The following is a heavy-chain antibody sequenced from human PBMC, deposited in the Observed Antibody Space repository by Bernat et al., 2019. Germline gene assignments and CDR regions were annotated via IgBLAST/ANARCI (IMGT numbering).Heavy chain of an antibody. CDR1: GFSFSTYA. Sequence: EVELVESGGGLVQPGGSLRLSCAASGFSFSTYAMHWVRQAPGKGLEYVSSLLGNGAHPQYANSVKGRFTISRDNSKNTLYLQMGSLRPEDTAMYYCARDRRVYGMDVWGQGTTVTVSS. V-gene: IGHV3-64*01. J-gene: IGHJ6*02. CDR2: LLGNGAHP. CDR3: ARDRRVYGMDV.